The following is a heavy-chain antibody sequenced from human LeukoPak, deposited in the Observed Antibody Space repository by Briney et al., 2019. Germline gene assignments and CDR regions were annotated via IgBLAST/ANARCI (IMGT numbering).Heavy chain of an antibody. D-gene: IGHD3-10*01. CDR3: ARDADYYGSGSYSFFDY. Sequence: GGSLRLSCAASGFTFNSHSMNWVRQAPGKGLEWVSSISTSSSYIYYADSVKGRFTISRDNAKNSLYLQMNSLRAEDTALYYCARDADYYGSGSYSFFDYWGQGTLVTVSS. CDR2: ISTSSSYI. J-gene: IGHJ4*02. CDR1: GFTFNSHS. V-gene: IGHV3-21*04.